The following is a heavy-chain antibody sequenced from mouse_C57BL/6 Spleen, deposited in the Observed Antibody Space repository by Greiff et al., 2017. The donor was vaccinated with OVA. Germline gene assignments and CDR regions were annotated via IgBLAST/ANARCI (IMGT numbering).Heavy chain of an antibody. V-gene: IGHV1-7*01. CDR2: INPSSGYT. J-gene: IGHJ2*01. D-gene: IGHD2-3*01. CDR1: GYTFTSYW. Sequence: LQESGAELAKPGASVKLSCKASGYTFTSYWMHWVKQRPGQGLEWIGYINPSSGYTKYNQKFKDKATLTADNSSSTAYMQLSSLTYEDSAVYYCARDGGDYWGQGATLTVAS. CDR3: ARDGGDY.